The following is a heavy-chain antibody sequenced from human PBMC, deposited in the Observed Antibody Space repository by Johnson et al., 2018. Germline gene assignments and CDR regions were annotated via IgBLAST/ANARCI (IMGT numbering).Heavy chain of an antibody. CDR2: IRSSSSNI. J-gene: IGHJ6*02. CDR3: AREDPYYYGMDV. V-gene: IGHV3-48*02. CDR1: GFTFSSYN. Sequence: VQLVQSGGGLVQRGGSLRLSCTASGFTFSSYNMIWVRQAPGKGLEWVSYIRSSSSNIYHADSVRGRFTITRDNAKNSLYLQMNSLRDEDTAVYYCAREDPYYYGMDVWGQGTTVTVSS.